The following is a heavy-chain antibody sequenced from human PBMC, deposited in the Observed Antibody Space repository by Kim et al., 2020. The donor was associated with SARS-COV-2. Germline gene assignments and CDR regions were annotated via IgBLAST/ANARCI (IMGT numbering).Heavy chain of an antibody. D-gene: IGHD3-9*01. V-gene: IGHV4-34*01. J-gene: IGHJ4*02. CDR3: ARGLDSRRLRYFGYFDY. Sequence: LKSRVTISVDTAKNQFSLKLSSVTAADTAVYYCARGLDSRRLRYFGYFDYWGQGTLVTVSS.